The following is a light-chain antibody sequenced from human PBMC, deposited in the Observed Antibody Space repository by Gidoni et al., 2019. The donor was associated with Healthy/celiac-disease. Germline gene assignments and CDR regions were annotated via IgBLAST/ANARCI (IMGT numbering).Light chain of an antibody. CDR2: DI. V-gene: IGLV3-1*01. Sequence: SYELTQPPSVSVSPGQTASITCSGDTLGDKYACWYQDIKQPSGIPERFSGSNSGNTATLTISGTQAMDEADYYCQAWDSSTVVFGTGTKVTVL. CDR3: QAWDSSTVV. J-gene: IGLJ1*01. CDR1: TLGDKY.